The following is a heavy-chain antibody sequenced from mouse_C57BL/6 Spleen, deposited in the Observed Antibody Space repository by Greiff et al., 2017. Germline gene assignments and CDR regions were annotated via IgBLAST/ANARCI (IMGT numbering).Heavy chain of an antibody. CDR2: IYPGDGDT. J-gene: IGHJ3*01. V-gene: IGHV1-82*01. Sequence: VQLQQSGPELVKPGASVKISCKASGYAFSSSWMNWVKQRPGKGLEWIGRIYPGDGDTNYNGKFKGKATLTAAKSSSTAYMQLSRLRSEESVVYFCAREVLIATVVADSGGFAYWGQGTLVTVSA. CDR1: GYAFSSSW. CDR3: AREVLIATVVADSGGFAY. D-gene: IGHD1-1*01.